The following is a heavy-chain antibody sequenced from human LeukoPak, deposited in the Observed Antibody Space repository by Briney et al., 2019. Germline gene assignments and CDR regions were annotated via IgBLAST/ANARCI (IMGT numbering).Heavy chain of an antibody. CDR1: GFTFSSYW. CDR3: ARDKGCSSTSCFYYYYYGVDV. Sequence: GGSLRLSCAASGFTFSSYWMHWVRQAPGKGLVWVSRINSDGSSTSYADSVKGRFTISRDNAKNTLYLQMNSLRAEDTAVYYCARDKGCSSTSCFYYYYYGVDVWGQGTTVTVSS. J-gene: IGHJ6*02. CDR2: INSDGSST. V-gene: IGHV3-74*01. D-gene: IGHD2-2*01.